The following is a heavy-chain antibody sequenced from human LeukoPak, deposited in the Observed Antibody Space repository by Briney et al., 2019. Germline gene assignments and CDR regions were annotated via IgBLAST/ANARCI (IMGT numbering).Heavy chain of an antibody. CDR1: GYSISSGYY. Sequence: TSETLSLTCTVSGYSISSGYYWGWIRQPPGKGLEWIGSIYHSGSTYYNPSLKSRVTISVDTSKNQFSLKLSSVTAADTAVYYCARGVTGYYNARNYFDYWGQGTLVTVSS. CDR2: IYHSGST. CDR3: ARGVTGYYNARNYFDY. V-gene: IGHV4-38-2*02. J-gene: IGHJ4*02. D-gene: IGHD3-9*01.